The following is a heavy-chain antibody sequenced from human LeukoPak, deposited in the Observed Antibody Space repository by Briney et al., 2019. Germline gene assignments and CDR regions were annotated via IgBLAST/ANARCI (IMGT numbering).Heavy chain of an antibody. CDR2: IYSDGRTA. D-gene: IGHD1-1*01. CDR3: ARQLGWIDDY. V-gene: IGHV3-74*01. J-gene: IGHJ4*02. CDR1: GFTFRSSW. Sequence: PGGSLRLSCAASGFTFRSSWMHWVRQAPGKGLVWASRIYSDGRTATYADSVKGRFTISRDNAKNTLYLQMNSLTAEDTAVYYCARQLGWIDDYWGQGTLVTVSS.